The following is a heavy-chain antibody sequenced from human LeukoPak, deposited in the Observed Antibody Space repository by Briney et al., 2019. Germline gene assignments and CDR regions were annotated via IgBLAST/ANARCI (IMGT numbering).Heavy chain of an antibody. D-gene: IGHD1-26*01. Sequence: SETLSLTCTVSGASISSSNYYWGWIRQPPGKGLEWIASIYYSGSTSYNPSLKSRVTISVDTSKNQFSLKVSSVTAADTAVYYCARPHMGGSDLTDFDCWARGPLATVPS. J-gene: IGHJ4*02. V-gene: IGHV4-39*01. CDR3: ARPHMGGSDLTDFDC. CDR1: GASISSSNYY. CDR2: IYYSGST.